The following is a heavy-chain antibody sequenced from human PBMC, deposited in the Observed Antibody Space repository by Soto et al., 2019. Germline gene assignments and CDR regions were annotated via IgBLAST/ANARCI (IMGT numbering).Heavy chain of an antibody. CDR2: ISGSGGST. V-gene: IGHV3-23*01. Sequence: RGSLRLSCAASGFTFSSYAMSWVRQAPGKGLEWVSAISGSGGSTYYADSVNGRFTISRDNSKNTLYLQMNSLRAEDTAVYYCAKGEVVVVVAATFNWFDPWGQGTLVTVSS. CDR3: AKGEVVVVVAATFNWFDP. J-gene: IGHJ5*02. D-gene: IGHD2-15*01. CDR1: GFTFSSYA.